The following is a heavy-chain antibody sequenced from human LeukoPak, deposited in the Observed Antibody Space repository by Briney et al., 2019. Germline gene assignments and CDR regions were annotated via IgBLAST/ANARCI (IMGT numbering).Heavy chain of an antibody. CDR3: ARHAGRHDYGDYGRSDYYYYYMDV. Sequence: SETLSLTCTVSGGSISSYYWSWIRQPPGKGLEWIGYIYTSRSTNYNPSLKSRVTISVDTSNNQFSLQLSSVTAADTAVYYCARHAGRHDYGDYGRSDYYYYYMDVWGKGTTVTVSS. CDR2: IYTSRST. J-gene: IGHJ6*03. CDR1: GGSISSYY. D-gene: IGHD4-17*01. V-gene: IGHV4-4*09.